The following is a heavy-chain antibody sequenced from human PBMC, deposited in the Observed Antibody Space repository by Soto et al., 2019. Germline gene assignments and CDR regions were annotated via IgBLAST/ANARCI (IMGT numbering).Heavy chain of an antibody. CDR1: GFTFSSYS. Sequence: EVQLVESGGGLVQPGGSLRLSCAASGFTFSSYSMNWVRQAPGKGLEWVSYISSSSSTIYYADSVKGRFTISRDNAKNSLYLQMNSLRAEDTAVYYCARESFCSGGSCYSGGWGQGTLVTVSS. V-gene: IGHV3-48*01. D-gene: IGHD2-15*01. J-gene: IGHJ4*02. CDR3: ARESFCSGGSCYSGG. CDR2: ISSSSSTI.